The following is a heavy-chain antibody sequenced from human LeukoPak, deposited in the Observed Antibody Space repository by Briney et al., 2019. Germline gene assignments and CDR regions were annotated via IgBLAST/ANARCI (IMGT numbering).Heavy chain of an antibody. V-gene: IGHV4-30-2*01. CDR1: GGSISSGGYY. CDR2: IYHSGST. J-gene: IGHJ3*02. CDR3: ARARRGSGSYDAFDI. D-gene: IGHD3-22*01. Sequence: SETLSLTCTVSGGSISSGGYYWSWIRQPPGKGLEWIGYIYHSGSTYYNPSLKSRVTISVDRSKNQFSLKLSSATAADTAVYYCARARRGSGSYDAFDIWGQGTMVTVSS.